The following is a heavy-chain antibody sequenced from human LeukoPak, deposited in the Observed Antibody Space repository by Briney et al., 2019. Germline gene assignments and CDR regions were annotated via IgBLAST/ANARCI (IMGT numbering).Heavy chain of an antibody. J-gene: IGHJ4*02. CDR1: GFTFSGSA. D-gene: IGHD6-6*01. CDR3: TRLGEYTSSSGNY. Sequence: GGSLRLSCAASGFTFSGSAIHWVHQASGRGLEWVGRIRSKANSYATAYAAWVRGRFASSRDDSKNTAYLQMNSLKIEDTAVYYCTRLGEYTSSSGNYWGQGTLVTVSS. V-gene: IGHV3-73*01. CDR2: IRSKANSYAT.